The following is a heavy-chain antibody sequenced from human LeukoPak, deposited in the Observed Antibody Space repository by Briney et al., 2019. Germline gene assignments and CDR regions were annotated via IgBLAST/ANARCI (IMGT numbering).Heavy chain of an antibody. Sequence: SETLSLTCAVYGGSFSGYYWSWIRQPPGKGLEWLGEINHSGSTNYNPSLKSRVTISVDTSKNQFSLKLSSVTAADTAVYYCARGGDTMVRGTHYYYYYYMDVWGRGTTVTVSS. CDR1: GGSFSGYY. D-gene: IGHD3-10*01. J-gene: IGHJ6*03. V-gene: IGHV4-34*01. CDR3: ARGGDTMVRGTHYYYYYYMDV. CDR2: INHSGST.